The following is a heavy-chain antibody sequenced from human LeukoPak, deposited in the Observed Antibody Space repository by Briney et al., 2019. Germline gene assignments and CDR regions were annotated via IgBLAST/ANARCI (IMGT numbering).Heavy chain of an antibody. V-gene: IGHV3-23*01. D-gene: IGHD4-17*01. J-gene: IGHJ3*02. CDR2: ISGSGGST. CDR1: GFTFSSDA. CDR3: AKDMVYGDCQSRRSASDI. Sequence: GGSLRLSCAASGFTFSSDAMSWVRQAPGKGLEWVSAISGSGGSTYYADSVKGRFTISRDNSKNTLYLQMNSLRAEDTAVYYCAKDMVYGDCQSRRSASDIWGQGTMVTVSS.